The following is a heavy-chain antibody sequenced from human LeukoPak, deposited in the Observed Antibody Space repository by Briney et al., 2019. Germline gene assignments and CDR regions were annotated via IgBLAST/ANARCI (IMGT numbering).Heavy chain of an antibody. CDR3: ARDLAYDSSGWYYYYGMDV. CDR1: GSTFSSYA. J-gene: IGHJ6*02. D-gene: IGHD3-22*01. V-gene: IGHV1-69*13. Sequence: SVTVSFTASGSTFSSYAISWVRQAPGQGLEWMGGIIPIFGTANYAQKFQGRVTITADESTSTAYMELSSLRSEDTAVYYCARDLAYDSSGWYYYYGMDVWGQGTTVTVSS. CDR2: IIPIFGTA.